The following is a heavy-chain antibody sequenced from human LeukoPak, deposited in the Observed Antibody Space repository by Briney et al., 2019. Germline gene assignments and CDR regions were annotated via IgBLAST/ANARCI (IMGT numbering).Heavy chain of an antibody. V-gene: IGHV3-23*01. CDR3: AKSLGSSWYGFDY. Sequence: PGGSLRLSCAASEFTFNSYAMSWVRQAPGKGLEWVSSISGSGTSTYHADSVKGRFTISRDNSKNTLYLQMNSLRAEDTAVYYCAKSLGSSWYGFDYWGQGTLVTVSS. CDR1: EFTFNSYA. CDR2: ISGSGTST. J-gene: IGHJ4*02. D-gene: IGHD6-13*01.